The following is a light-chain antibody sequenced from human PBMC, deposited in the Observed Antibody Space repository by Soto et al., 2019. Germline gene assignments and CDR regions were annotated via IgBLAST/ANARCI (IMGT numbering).Light chain of an antibody. CDR3: QQRSNWPPIT. CDR2: DAS. CDR1: QSVSSY. Sequence: ECVYRPNPANPFFCSKEKKTLSCRASQSVSSYLAWYQQKPGQAPRLLIYDASNRATGIPARFSGSGSGTDFTLTISSLEPEDFAVYYCQQRSNWPPITFCGGTKVDIK. V-gene: IGKV3-11*01. J-gene: IGKJ4*01.